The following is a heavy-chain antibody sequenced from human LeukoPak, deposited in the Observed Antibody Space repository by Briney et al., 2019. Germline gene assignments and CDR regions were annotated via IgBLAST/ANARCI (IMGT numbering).Heavy chain of an antibody. CDR1: GYSISSGYY. D-gene: IGHD5-18*01. CDR3: ARGKRGYSYANDY. CDR2: IYHSGST. J-gene: IGHJ4*02. Sequence: PSETLSLTCAVSGYSISSGYYWGWIRQSPGKGLEWIGIIYHSGSTYYNPSLKSRVTISVDTSKNQFSLKLSSVTAADTAVYYCARGKRGYSYANDYWGQGTLVTVSS. V-gene: IGHV4-38-2*01.